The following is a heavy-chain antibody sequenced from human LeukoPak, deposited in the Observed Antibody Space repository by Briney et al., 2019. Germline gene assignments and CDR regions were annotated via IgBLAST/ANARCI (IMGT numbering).Heavy chain of an antibody. D-gene: IGHD3-10*01. CDR3: VREYRGEYYFAY. CDR1: GFTVSSNY. V-gene: IGHV3-66*01. CDR2: IYSGGST. Sequence: PGGSLRLSCAASGFTVSSNYMSWVRQAPGKGLEWVSVIYSGGSTYYADSVKGRFTISRDNSKNTLYLQMNSLRAEDTAVYYCVREYRGEYYFAYWGQGTLVTVSS. J-gene: IGHJ4*02.